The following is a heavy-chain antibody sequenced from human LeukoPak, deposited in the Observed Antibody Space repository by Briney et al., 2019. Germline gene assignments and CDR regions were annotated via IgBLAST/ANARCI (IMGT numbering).Heavy chain of an antibody. CDR2: IKSKTDGGTT. D-gene: IGHD6-13*01. CDR1: GSTFSNAW. J-gene: IGHJ4*02. CDR3: TTDSSRTDY. Sequence: GGSLRLSCAASGSTFSNAWMSWVRQAPGKGLEWVGRIKSKTDGGTTDYAAPVKGRFTISRDNSKNTLYLQMNSLRAEDTAVYYCTTDSSRTDYWGQGTLVTVSS. V-gene: IGHV3-15*01.